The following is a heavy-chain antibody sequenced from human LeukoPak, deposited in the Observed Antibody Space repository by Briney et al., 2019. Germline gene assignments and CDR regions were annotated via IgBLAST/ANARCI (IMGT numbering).Heavy chain of an antibody. D-gene: IGHD2-15*01. CDR3: ARAKPCGTSCYITDY. CDR1: GFTFSSYA. J-gene: IGHJ4*02. V-gene: IGHV3-23*01. Sequence: GGSLRLSCAASGFTFSSYAMSWVRQAPGKGLEWVSAISGSGGSTYYADSVKGRFTISRDSSGNSVFLQLNGLSADDTAVYYCARAKPCGTSCYITDYWGQGTLVTVSS. CDR2: ISGSGGST.